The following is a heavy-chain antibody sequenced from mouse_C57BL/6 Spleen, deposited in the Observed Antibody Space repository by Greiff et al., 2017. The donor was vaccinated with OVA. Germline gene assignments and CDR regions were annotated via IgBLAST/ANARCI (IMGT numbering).Heavy chain of an antibody. Sequence: QVTLKESGPGILQPSQTLSLTCSFSGFSLSTFGMGVGWIRQPSGKGLEWLAHIWWDDDKYYNPALKSRLTISKDTSKNQVFLKITNVDTADTATYYCARIYYDYDGRFPWFAYWGQGTLVTVSA. CDR2: IWWDDDK. CDR3: ARIYYDYDGRFPWFAY. D-gene: IGHD2-4*01. V-gene: IGHV8-8*01. CDR1: GFSLSTFGMG. J-gene: IGHJ3*01.